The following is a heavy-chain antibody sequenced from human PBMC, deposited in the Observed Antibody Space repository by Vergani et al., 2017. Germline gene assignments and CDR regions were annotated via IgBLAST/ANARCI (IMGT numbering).Heavy chain of an antibody. CDR1: GYTFTGYY. Sequence: QVQLVQSGAEVKKPGASVKVSCTASGYTFTGYYMHWVRQAPGQGLEWMGWINPNSGGTNYAQKFQGRVTMTRDTCLSTAYMELSRLRADDTAVYYCARRGARFGELFGYWGQGTLVTVSS. D-gene: IGHD3-16*01. V-gene: IGHV1-2*02. CDR3: ARRGARFGELFGY. CDR2: INPNSGGT. J-gene: IGHJ4*02.